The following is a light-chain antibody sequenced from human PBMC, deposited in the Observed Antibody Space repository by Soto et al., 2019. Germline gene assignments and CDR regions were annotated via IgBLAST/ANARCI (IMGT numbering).Light chain of an antibody. CDR1: SSNIGNNY. CDR2: RNN. J-gene: IGLJ3*02. V-gene: IGLV1-47*01. CDR3: VAWDDSLSGWV. Sequence: QSVLTQPPSASGTPGQRVTISCSGSSSNIGNNYVYWYQQVPGTAPKLLIYRNNQRPSGVPDRFSGSKSGTSASLAISGLRSEDEADYYCVAWDDSLSGWVFGGGTQLTVL.